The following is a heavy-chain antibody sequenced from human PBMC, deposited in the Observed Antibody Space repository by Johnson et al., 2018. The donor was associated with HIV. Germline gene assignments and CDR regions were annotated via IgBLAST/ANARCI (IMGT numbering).Heavy chain of an antibody. Sequence: VQLVESVGGVVRPGGSLRLSCAASGFTFSSYAMSWVRQALGKGLEWVSGISGSGGSTYYAGSVKGRFTISRDNSKNTVYLQMNSLRAEDTAVYYCAKVMSTIWDDAVDIWGQGTMVTVSS. CDR2: ISGSGGST. J-gene: IGHJ3*02. V-gene: IGHV3-23*04. D-gene: IGHD3-16*01. CDR3: AKVMSTIWDDAVDI. CDR1: GFTFSSYA.